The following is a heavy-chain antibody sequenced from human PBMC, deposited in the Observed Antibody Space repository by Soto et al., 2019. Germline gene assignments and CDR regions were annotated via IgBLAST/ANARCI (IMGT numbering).Heavy chain of an antibody. CDR2: IYPGDSDT. J-gene: IGHJ6*02. CDR3: ARTAAAGKYYYRMDV. Sequence: GEARKIACKGSGDSFTSCCISWMRQMPGKGLEWMGIIYPGDSDTRYSPSFQGQVTISAYKPISTAYLQRSSLKASDTAMYYCARTAAAGKYYYRMDVWGQGTTATVSS. CDR1: GDSFTSCC. V-gene: IGHV5-51*04. D-gene: IGHD6-13*01.